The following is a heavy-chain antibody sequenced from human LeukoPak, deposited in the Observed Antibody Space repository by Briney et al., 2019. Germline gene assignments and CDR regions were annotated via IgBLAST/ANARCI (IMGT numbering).Heavy chain of an antibody. D-gene: IGHD3-22*01. V-gene: IGHV3-21*01. J-gene: IGHJ4*02. Sequence: PGGSLRLSCAASGFTFSSYSMNWVRQAPGKGLEWVSSISSSSTYIYYADSVKGRFTISRDNAKSSLDLQMNSLRAEDTAVYYCARDPHSGYGSSGGFDCWGQGTLVTVSS. CDR1: GFTFSSYS. CDR3: ARDPHSGYGSSGGFDC. CDR2: ISSSSTYI.